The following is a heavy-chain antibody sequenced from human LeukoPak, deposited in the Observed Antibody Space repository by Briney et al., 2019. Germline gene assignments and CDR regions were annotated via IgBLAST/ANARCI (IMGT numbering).Heavy chain of an antibody. J-gene: IGHJ4*02. V-gene: IGHV4-34*01. CDR1: GGSFSGYY. CDR2: FSYNEST. D-gene: IGHD6-19*01. Sequence: SETLSFTCAVYGGSFSGYYWSWIRQPPGKGLEWIGSFSYNESTYYNPSLKSRVTISVDTSKNQFSLRLSSVTAADTAVYYCARRYDGRIAVADPYFDYWGQGTLVTVSS. CDR3: ARRYDGRIAVADPYFDY.